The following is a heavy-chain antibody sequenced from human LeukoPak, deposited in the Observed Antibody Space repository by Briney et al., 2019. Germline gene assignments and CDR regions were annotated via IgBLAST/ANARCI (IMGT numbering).Heavy chain of an antibody. CDR1: GGTFSSYA. D-gene: IGHD5-12*01. CDR3: AREMLRLGCDY. J-gene: IGHJ4*02. CDR2: IIPILGIA. V-gene: IGHV1-69*04. Sequence: SVKVSCKASGGTFSSYAISWVRQAPGQGLEWMGRIIPILGIANYAQKFQGRVTITADKSTSTAYMELSSLRSEDTAVYYCAREMLRLGCDYWGQGTLVNVSS.